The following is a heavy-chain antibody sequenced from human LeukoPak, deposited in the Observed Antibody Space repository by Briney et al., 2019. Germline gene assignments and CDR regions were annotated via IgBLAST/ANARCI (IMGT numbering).Heavy chain of an antibody. CDR3: ARVGAAAAGYPFDY. Sequence: GASVKVSCKASGYTFTSYDINWVRQATGQGLEWMGWMNPASGTTGYAQKFQGRVTMTRNTSIGTAYMELSRLRSDDTAVYYCARVGAAAAGYPFDYWGQGTLVTVSS. D-gene: IGHD6-13*01. V-gene: IGHV1-8*01. CDR2: MNPASGTT. J-gene: IGHJ4*02. CDR1: GYTFTSYD.